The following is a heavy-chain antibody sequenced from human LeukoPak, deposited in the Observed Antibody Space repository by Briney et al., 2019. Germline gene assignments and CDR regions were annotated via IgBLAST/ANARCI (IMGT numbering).Heavy chain of an antibody. J-gene: IGHJ4*02. Sequence: GGSLRLSCAASGFSVSQHEMHWVRQAPGKGLEWAAVMSQDGRTALYIDSLKGRFIISKDTSTDTVYLQMNSLRVEDTAVYYCARDPKVGSPDYFDYWGQGTLVTVST. CDR2: MSQDGRTA. CDR1: GFSVSQHE. CDR3: ARDPKVGSPDYFDY. D-gene: IGHD3-16*01. V-gene: IGHV3-30-3*01.